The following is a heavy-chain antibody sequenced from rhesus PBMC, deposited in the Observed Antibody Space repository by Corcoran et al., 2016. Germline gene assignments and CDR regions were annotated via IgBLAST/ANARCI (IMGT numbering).Heavy chain of an antibody. CDR2: VNRNSGST. V-gene: IGHV4-80*01. CDR1: GASTSSSR. D-gene: IGHD6-37*01. CDR3: AIDYSGGWSY. Sequence: QVQLQVSGPGLVKPSETLSLTCTVSGASTSSSRWLSLRPPPGQGLAWVGADPGEGRGRIGGVNRNSGSTKYTPSLKSRVTISRDTSNNQFSLKLGSVTAADTAVYYCAIDYSGGWSYWGQGVLVTVSS. J-gene: IGHJ4*01.